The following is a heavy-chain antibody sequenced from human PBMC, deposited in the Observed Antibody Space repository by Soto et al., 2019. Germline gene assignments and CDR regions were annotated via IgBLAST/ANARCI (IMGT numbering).Heavy chain of an antibody. CDR1: GFTFSSYG. CDR3: AKDHYYSCGELPKYYFDY. D-gene: IGHD3-10*01. V-gene: IGHV3-30*18. J-gene: IGHJ4*02. Sequence: QVQLVESGGGVVQPGRSLRLSCVVSGFTFSSYGMHWVRQAPGKGLEWVAVISYDGSNKYYADSVKGRFTISRDNSKNTLYLQMNSLRAEDTAVYYCAKDHYYSCGELPKYYFDYWGQGTLVTVSS. CDR2: ISYDGSNK.